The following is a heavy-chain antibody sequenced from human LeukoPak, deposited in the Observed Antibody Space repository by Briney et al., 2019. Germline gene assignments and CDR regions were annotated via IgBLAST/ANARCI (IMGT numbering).Heavy chain of an antibody. CDR1: GFTFSSYE. V-gene: IGHV3-48*03. J-gene: IGHJ4*02. D-gene: IGHD3-10*01. Sequence: PGGSLRLSCAASGFTFSSYEMNWVRQAPGKGLEWVSYISSSGSTIYYADSVKGRFTISRDNSKNTLYLQMNSLRGEDTATYYCVQDLWYGEYEYWGQGTLVTVSS. CDR3: VQDLWYGEYEY. CDR2: ISSSGSTI.